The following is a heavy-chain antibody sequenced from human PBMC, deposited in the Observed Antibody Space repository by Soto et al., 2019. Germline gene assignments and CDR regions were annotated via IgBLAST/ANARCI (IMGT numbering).Heavy chain of an antibody. CDR2: ISAYNGNT. Sequence: ASVKVSCKASGYTFTRYGISWVRQAPGQGLEWMGWISAYNGNTNYAQKLQGRVTMTTGTSTSTAYMELRSLRSDDTAVYDGARDPGDSLPSDAFDIWGQGTMVTVSS. CDR3: ARDPGDSLPSDAFDI. V-gene: IGHV1-18*01. D-gene: IGHD7-27*01. J-gene: IGHJ3*02. CDR1: GYTFTRYG.